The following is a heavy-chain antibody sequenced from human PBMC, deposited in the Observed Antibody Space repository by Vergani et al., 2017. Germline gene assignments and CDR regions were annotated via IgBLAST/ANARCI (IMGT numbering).Heavy chain of an antibody. V-gene: IGHV4-59*01. D-gene: IGHD2/OR15-2a*01. CDR1: SAAIKDFY. J-gene: IGHJ5*02. CDR3: ARDRDLYCRSTTSCHNWFDP. Sequence: QVQLQESGPGLVKPSETPSLTCTVSSAAIKDFYWSWFRQPPGKGLEWIGYVYYTGSTTYNPSLKSRVTISVDTSNNQFSLRMTSLTAADTAIYYCARDRDLYCRSTTSCHNWFDPWGQGSLVTVSS. CDR2: VYYTGST.